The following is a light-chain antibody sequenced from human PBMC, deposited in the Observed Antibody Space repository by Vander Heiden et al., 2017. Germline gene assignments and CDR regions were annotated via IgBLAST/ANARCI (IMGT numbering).Light chain of an antibody. J-gene: IGLJ2*01. CDR2: DVS. CDR3: SSYTSSSTLGV. V-gene: IGLV2-14*03. CDR1: SSDVGGFNY. Sequence: QSALTQPASVSGSPGQSITISCTGTSSDVGGFNYVSWYQQHPGKAPKLMSYDVSNRPSGVSNRFSGSKSGNTASLTISGLQAEDEADDYCSSYTSSSTLGVFGGGTKLTVL.